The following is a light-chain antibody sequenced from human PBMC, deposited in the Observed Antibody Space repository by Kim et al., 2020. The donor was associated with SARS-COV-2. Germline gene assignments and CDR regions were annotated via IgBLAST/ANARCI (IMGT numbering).Light chain of an antibody. CDR1: KLGDKY. CDR2: QNS. Sequence: SYELTQPPSVSVSPGPTASIPCSGDKLGDKYASWYQQKPGQSPVLVIYQNSKRPSGIPERFSGSNSGNTATLTISGTQAMDEADYYCQAWDGSTSHVVFGGGTQL. CDR3: QAWDGSTSHVV. V-gene: IGLV3-1*01. J-gene: IGLJ2*01.